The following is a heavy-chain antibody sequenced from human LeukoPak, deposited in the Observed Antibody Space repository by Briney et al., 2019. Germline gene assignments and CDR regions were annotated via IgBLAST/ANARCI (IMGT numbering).Heavy chain of an antibody. V-gene: IGHV3-21*01. CDR3: ASPPQGVDGSGPYFDC. Sequence: GGSLRLSCAASGFTFSTYTMKWVRQAPGKGREWVSSISGSGGDIYYAESVMGRFTSSRDNARNSLYLQMNSVRAEDTAVYYCASPPQGVDGSGPYFDCWGQGTLVTVSS. CDR2: ISGSGGDI. D-gene: IGHD3-3*01. J-gene: IGHJ4*02. CDR1: GFTFSTYT.